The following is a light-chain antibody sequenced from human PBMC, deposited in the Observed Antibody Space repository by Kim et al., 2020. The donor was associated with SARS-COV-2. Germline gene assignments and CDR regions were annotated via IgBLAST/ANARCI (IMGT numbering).Light chain of an antibody. CDR3: QQYNNWPRT. V-gene: IGKV3-15*01. J-gene: IGKJ1*01. CDR1: QSVSSN. CDR2: GAS. Sequence: EIVMTQSPATLSVSPGERATLSCRASQSVSSNLAWYQQKPGQAPRLPIYGASTRATGIPARFSGRGSGTEFTLSISSLQSEDFAVYYCQQYNNWPRTFGQGTKVDIK.